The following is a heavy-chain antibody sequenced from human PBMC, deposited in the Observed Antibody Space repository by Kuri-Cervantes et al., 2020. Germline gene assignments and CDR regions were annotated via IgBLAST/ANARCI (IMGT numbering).Heavy chain of an antibody. CDR3: ARDWNQLWFGELLTTSYYYYGMDV. CDR2: ISAYNGNT. Sequence: ASVKVSCKASGYTFTSYGISWVRRAPGQGLEWMGWISAYNGNTNYAQKLQGRVTMTTDTSTSTAYMELRSLRSDDTAVYYCARDWNQLWFGELLTTSYYYYGMDVWGQGTTVTVSS. V-gene: IGHV1-18*01. D-gene: IGHD3-10*01. J-gene: IGHJ6*02. CDR1: GYTFTSYG.